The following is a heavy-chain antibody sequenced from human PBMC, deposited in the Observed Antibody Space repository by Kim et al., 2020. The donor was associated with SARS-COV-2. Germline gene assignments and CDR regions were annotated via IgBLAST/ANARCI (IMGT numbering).Heavy chain of an antibody. J-gene: IGHJ4*01. V-gene: IGHV3-48*03. CDR3: ARDGGVSGLFAY. CDR2: I. D-gene: IGHD3-16*01. Sequence: IYDANSVKGEFTSARDTAKNEGYLQMNSLRVEDTAVYYCARDGGVSGLFAYWGHGTLVTVSS.